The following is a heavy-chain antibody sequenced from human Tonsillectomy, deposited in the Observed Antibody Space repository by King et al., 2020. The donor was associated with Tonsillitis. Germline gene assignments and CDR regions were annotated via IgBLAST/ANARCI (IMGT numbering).Heavy chain of an antibody. V-gene: IGHV4-34*01. CDR1: GGSFSGYY. CDR2: INHSGST. J-gene: IGHJ5*02. D-gene: IGHD2-2*01. Sequence: VQLQQWGAGRLKPSETLSLTCAVYGGSFSGYYWSWIRQPPGKGLEWIGEINHSGSTNYNPSLKSRVIISIDTSKKQFSLKLCSVTAADAAVYYCARANCSTTSCYGDWFDPWGQGTRVTVSS. CDR3: ARANCSTTSCYGDWFDP.